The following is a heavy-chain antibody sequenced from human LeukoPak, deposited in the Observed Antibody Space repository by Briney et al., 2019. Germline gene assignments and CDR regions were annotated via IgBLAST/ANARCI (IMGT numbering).Heavy chain of an antibody. CDR2: MREDGSEI. V-gene: IGHV3-7*01. J-gene: IGHJ4*02. CDR1: GFSFSSYA. CDR3: ARGGAARGRFEN. D-gene: IGHD6-25*01. Sequence: GGSLRLSCAASGFSFSSYAIKWVRQAPGKGLDWVASMREDGSEINYVDSVKGRFTISRDNPKNSLYLQMNSLRAEDTAVYYCARGGAARGRFENWGQGTLVTVSS.